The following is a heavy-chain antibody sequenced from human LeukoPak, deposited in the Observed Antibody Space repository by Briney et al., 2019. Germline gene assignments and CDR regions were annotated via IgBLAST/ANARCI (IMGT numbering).Heavy chain of an antibody. V-gene: IGHV4-59*01. Sequence: PSETLFLTCTVSGGSISSYYWSWIRQPPGKGLEWIGYIYYSGSTNYNPSLKSRVTISVDTSKNQFSLKLSSVTAADTAVYYCARDRAGAAGTFDYWGQGTLVTVSS. J-gene: IGHJ4*02. CDR2: IYYSGST. D-gene: IGHD6-13*01. CDR1: GGSISSYY. CDR3: ARDRAGAAGTFDY.